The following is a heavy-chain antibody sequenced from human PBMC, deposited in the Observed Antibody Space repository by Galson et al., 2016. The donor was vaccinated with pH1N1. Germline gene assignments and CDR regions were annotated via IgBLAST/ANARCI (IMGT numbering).Heavy chain of an antibody. CDR1: GYPFTANY. CDR2: INPDSGAT. Sequence: SVKVSCKASGYPFTANYIHWVRQAPGQGLEWMGWINPDSGATNYAQKFQGRVTMTRDTSTSTAYMELSRLTYDATAIYYCARDRWRRGGNWFDPWGQGTLVTVSS. D-gene: IGHD4-23*01. CDR3: ARDRWRRGGNWFDP. J-gene: IGHJ5*02. V-gene: IGHV1-2*02.